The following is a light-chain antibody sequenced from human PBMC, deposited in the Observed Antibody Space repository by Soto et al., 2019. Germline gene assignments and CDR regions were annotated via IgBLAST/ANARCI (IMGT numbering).Light chain of an antibody. J-gene: IGLJ1*01. Sequence: QSALSLPRSVSGSPGQSVTISCTGTSSDVGGYNYVSWYQQHPGKAPKLMIYDVSKRPSGVPDRFSGSKSGNTASLTISGLQAEDEADYYCCSYAGSYTYVFRTGTRSPS. CDR2: DVS. V-gene: IGLV2-11*01. CDR1: SSDVGGYNY. CDR3: CSYAGSYTYV.